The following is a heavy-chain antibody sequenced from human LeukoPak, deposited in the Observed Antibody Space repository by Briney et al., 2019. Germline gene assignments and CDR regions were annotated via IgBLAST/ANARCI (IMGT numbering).Heavy chain of an antibody. CDR3: ARDPDDYGDYSYFDY. CDR2: INWNGGST. V-gene: IGHV3-20*04. CDR1: GFTFDDYG. D-gene: IGHD4-17*01. J-gene: IGHJ4*02. Sequence: GGSLRLSCAASGFTFDDYGMSWVRQAPGKGLEWVSGINWNGGSTGYADSVKGRYTISRDNSKNTLFLQMNSLRAEDTAVYYCARDPDDYGDYSYFDYWGQGTLVTVSS.